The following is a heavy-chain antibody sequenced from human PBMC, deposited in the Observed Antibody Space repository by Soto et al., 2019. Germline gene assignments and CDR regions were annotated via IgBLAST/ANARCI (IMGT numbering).Heavy chain of an antibody. CDR3: VKVSSSYCSGGRCSRVLAY. V-gene: IGHV3-23*01. CDR1: GFTFGSCA. J-gene: IGHJ4*02. Sequence: EVQLLESGGGLVQPGGSLRLSCAASGFTFGSCAMGWVRQAPGKGLEWVSVISDSGGSAYYADSVKGRFSISRHSSKNPLYLHVSSLRAEDTAVYYCVKVSSSYCSGGRCSRVLAYWGQRTLVPVSS. CDR2: ISDSGGSA. D-gene: IGHD2-15*01.